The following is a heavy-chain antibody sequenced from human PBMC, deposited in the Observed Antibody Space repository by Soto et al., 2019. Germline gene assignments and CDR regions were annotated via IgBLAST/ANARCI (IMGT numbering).Heavy chain of an antibody. D-gene: IGHD4-17*01. V-gene: IGHV3-48*02. CDR3: ERDYGDYSSEGLADY. CDR2: ISSSSSTI. Sequence: EVQLVESGGGLVQPGGSLRLSCAASGFTFSSYSMNWVRQAQGKGLERVSYISSSSSTIYYPDSVKGRFTSSRDNAKYSLYLQRTRLRDEDTAVYYCERDYGDYSSEGLADYWGQGTLVTVSS. CDR1: GFTFSSYS. J-gene: IGHJ4*02.